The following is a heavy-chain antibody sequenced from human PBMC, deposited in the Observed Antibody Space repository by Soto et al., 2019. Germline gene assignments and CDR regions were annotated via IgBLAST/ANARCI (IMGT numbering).Heavy chain of an antibody. CDR1: GFTFSGSA. CDR2: IRSKANSYAT. Sequence: GGSLRLSCAASGFTFSGSAMHWVRQASGKGLEWVGRIRSKANSYATAYAASVKGRFTISRDDSKNTAYLQMNSLKTEDTAVYYCTRHEGGQWLVRDYWGQGTLVTVSS. V-gene: IGHV3-73*01. D-gene: IGHD6-19*01. CDR3: TRHEGGQWLVRDY. J-gene: IGHJ4*02.